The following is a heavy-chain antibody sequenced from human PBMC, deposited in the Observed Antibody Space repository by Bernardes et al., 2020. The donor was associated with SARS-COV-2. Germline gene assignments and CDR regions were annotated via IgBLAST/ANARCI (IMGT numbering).Heavy chain of an antibody. J-gene: IGHJ4*02. CDR2: ISSSSSTI. CDR1: GFTFSSYS. Sequence: GGSLRLSCAASGFTFSSYSMNWVRQAPGKGLEWVSYISSSSSTIYYADSVKGRFTISRDNAKNSLYLQMNSLRAEDTAVYYCARDSAYGDIRGDYWGQGTLVTVSS. V-gene: IGHV3-48*01. D-gene: IGHD4-17*01. CDR3: ARDSAYGDIRGDY.